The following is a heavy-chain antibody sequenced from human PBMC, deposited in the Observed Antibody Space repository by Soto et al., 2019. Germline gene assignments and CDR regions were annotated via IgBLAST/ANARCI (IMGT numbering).Heavy chain of an antibody. CDR3: AREMDCRGGSCYAGAFDI. D-gene: IGHD2-15*01. CDR2: ISSSGSTI. J-gene: IGHJ3*02. CDR1: GFTFSDYY. V-gene: IGHV3-11*01. Sequence: QVQLVQSGAEVKKPGGSLRLSCAASGFTFSDYYMSWIRQAPGKGLEWVSYISSSGSTIYYADSVKGRFTISRDNAKSSLYLQMNSVRADDTAVYYCAREMDCRGGSCYAGAFDICGQGTMVTVSS.